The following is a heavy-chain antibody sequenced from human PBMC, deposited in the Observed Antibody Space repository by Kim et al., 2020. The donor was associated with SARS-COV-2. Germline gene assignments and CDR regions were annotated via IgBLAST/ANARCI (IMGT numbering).Heavy chain of an antibody. CDR2: ISGSGGST. Sequence: GGSLRLSCAASGFTFSSYTMSWVRQAPGKGLEWVSTISGSGGSTYYADSVKGRFTISRDNSKNTLYLQMNSLRAEDTALYYCARDGYDSNGHQRFWGQGTLVTVSS. CDR1: GFTFSSYT. J-gene: IGHJ4*02. V-gene: IGHV3-23*01. CDR3: ARDGYDSNGHQRF. D-gene: IGHD3-22*01.